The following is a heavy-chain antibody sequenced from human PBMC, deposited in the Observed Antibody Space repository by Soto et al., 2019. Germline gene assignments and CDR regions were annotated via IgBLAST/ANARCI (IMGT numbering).Heavy chain of an antibody. CDR2: ISGCSGST. V-gene: IGHV1-18*01. Sequence: ASVKVSCKASGYTFTNYGFSWVRQAPGQGLEWMGRISGCSGSTKYAEKFQGRVTMTRDTSTSTVYMELSSLRSEDTAVYYCARGIAVAGTIFDYWGQGTLVTVSS. J-gene: IGHJ4*02. D-gene: IGHD6-19*01. CDR3: ARGIAVAGTIFDY. CDR1: GYTFTNYG.